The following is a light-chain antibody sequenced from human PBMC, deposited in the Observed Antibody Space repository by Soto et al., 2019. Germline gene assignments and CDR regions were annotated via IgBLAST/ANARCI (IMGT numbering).Light chain of an antibody. CDR1: QSVSSNY. J-gene: IGKJ5*01. CDR2: GAS. Sequence: ALTESPETLSLSPGERATLSCSASQSVSSNYLAWYQQKPGQSPRLLTYGASSRATDIPDTFSGSGSGTDFTLTISRLEXEDLAVYYCHQYGSPPITFGQGTRRG. V-gene: IGKV3-20*01. CDR3: HQYGSPPIT.